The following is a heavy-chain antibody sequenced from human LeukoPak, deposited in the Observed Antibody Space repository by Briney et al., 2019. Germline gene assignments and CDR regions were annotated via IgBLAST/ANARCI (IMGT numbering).Heavy chain of an antibody. Sequence: GGSLRLSCAASGFTFSSYSMNWVRQAPGKGLEWVSSISSSSSYIYYADSVKGRFTISRDNAKNSLYLQMNSLRAEDTAVYYCARIGTYYYGSGSYKDTYHFDYWGQGTLVTVSS. J-gene: IGHJ4*02. CDR3: ARIGTYYYGSGSYKDTYHFDY. CDR2: ISSSSSYI. V-gene: IGHV3-21*01. CDR1: GFTFSSYS. D-gene: IGHD3-10*01.